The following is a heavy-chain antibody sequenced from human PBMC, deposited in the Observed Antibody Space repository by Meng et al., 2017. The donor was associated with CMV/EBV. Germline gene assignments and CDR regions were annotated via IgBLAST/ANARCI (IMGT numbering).Heavy chain of an antibody. CDR2: INPSGGST. CDR3: ALAEYSSSLFDY. CDR1: GDTFTDYY. D-gene: IGHD6-13*01. Sequence: QGQLVQPGAELRKPGASVKGSCKASGDTFTDYYMHWVRQAPGQGLEWMGCINPSGGSTSYAQKFQGRVTMTRDTSTSTVYMELSSLRSEDTAVYYCALAEYSSSLFDYWGQGTLVTVSS. J-gene: IGHJ4*02. V-gene: IGHV1-46*01.